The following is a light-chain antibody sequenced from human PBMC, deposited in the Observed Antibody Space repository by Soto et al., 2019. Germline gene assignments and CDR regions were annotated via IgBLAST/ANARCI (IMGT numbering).Light chain of an antibody. CDR2: GAS. J-gene: IGKJ4*01. CDR1: QSVSSSY. CDR3: QHYRTS. V-gene: IGKV3-20*01. Sequence: EIVLTQSPGTQSLSPGERATLSCRDSQSVSSSYLAWYQQKPGQAPRQLIYGASSRATGIPDRFSGSGSGTDFTLTITRLEPEDFAVYYCQHYRTSFGGGTRVEIK.